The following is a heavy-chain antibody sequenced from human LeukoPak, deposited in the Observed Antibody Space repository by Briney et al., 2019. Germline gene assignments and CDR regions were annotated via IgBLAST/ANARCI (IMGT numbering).Heavy chain of an antibody. J-gene: IGHJ4*02. CDR1: GFTVSSNY. CDR2: IYSGGST. Sequence: VQPGGSLRLSCAASGFTVSSNYMSWVRQAPGKGLEWVSVIYSGGSTYYADSVKGRFTISRDNSKNTLYLQMNSLRAEDTAVYYCARDGSVGYSSSWLDYWGQGTLVTVSS. CDR3: ARDGSVGYSSSWLDY. V-gene: IGHV3-66*02. D-gene: IGHD6-13*01.